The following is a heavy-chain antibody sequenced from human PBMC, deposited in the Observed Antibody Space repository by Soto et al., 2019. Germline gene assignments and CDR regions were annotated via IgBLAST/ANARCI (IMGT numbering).Heavy chain of an antibody. V-gene: IGHV5-51*01. CDR1: GYSFNSYW. CDR2: IYPGDSDT. Sequence: GESLKISCKGSGYSFNSYWIGWVRQMPGKGLEWMGIIYPGDSDTRYSPSFEGQVTISVDKSINTAYLQWSSLKASDTGMYYCARPVGRPVGYPLYWGQGTLVTFS. CDR3: ARPVGRPVGYPLY. J-gene: IGHJ4*02. D-gene: IGHD3-16*02.